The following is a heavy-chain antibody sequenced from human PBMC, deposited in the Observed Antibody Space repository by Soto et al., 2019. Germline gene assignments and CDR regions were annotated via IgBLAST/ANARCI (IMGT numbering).Heavy chain of an antibody. CDR1: GFPFTNYF. D-gene: IGHD3-22*01. CDR2: INPGNRIT. CDR3: ARDPNYYDFWDGSYYYNGMDV. J-gene: IGHJ6*02. V-gene: IGHV1-46*01. Sequence: ASVKVSCKTSGFPFTNYFVHWVRQAPGQGLEWMGAINPGNRITNYALKFQGRVAMTRDTSTNTVYLELSSLRSEDTAVYSCARDPNYYDFWDGSYYYNGMDVWGQGTKGTVS.